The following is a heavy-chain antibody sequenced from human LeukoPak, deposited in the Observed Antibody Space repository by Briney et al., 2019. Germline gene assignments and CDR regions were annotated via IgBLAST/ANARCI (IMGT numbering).Heavy chain of an antibody. CDR2: IYHSGST. CDR3: ARHWSHYYGSGSIFDY. Sequence: PSETLSLTCTVPGYSISSGYYWGWIRQPPGKGLEWIGSIYHSGSTYYNPSLKSRVTISVDTSKNQFSLKLTSVTAGDTAVYYCARHWSHYYGSGSIFDYWGQGNLVTVPS. CDR1: GYSISSGYY. J-gene: IGHJ4*02. V-gene: IGHV4-38-2*02. D-gene: IGHD3-10*01.